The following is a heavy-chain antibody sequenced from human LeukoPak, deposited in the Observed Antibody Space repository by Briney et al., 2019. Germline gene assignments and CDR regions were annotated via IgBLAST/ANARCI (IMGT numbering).Heavy chain of an antibody. J-gene: IGHJ4*02. CDR2: IYHSGST. CDR1: GASITSSY. D-gene: IGHD6-19*01. Sequence: TSETLSLTCTVSGASITSSYWSWIRQPPGKGLEWIGYIYHSGSTDFNPSLKGRVTISLDTSKNQFSLRLSSLTAADTAVYYCARHYSSGSFDYWGQGTLVTVSS. CDR3: ARHYSSGSFDY. V-gene: IGHV4-59*08.